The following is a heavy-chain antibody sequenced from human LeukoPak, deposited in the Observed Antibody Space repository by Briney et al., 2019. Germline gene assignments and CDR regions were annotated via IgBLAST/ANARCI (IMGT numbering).Heavy chain of an antibody. V-gene: IGHV3-33*01. CDR2: IWYDGSNK. CDR3: EREAQWELPEGHFDS. Sequence: GGSLRLSCAASGFTFSSYGMHWVRQAPGEGLEWVAVIWYDGSNKYYADSVKGRFTISRDNSKNTLYLQMNSLRAEDTAVYYCEREAQWELPEGHFDSWGQGTLVTVSS. J-gene: IGHJ4*02. CDR1: GFTFSSYG. D-gene: IGHD1-26*01.